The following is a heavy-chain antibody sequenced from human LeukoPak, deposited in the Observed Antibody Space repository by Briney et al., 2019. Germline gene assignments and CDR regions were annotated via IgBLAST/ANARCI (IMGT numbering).Heavy chain of an antibody. V-gene: IGHV3-30-3*01. J-gene: IGHJ6*02. CDR3: AREKLFRSSRPPYYGMDV. CDR2: ISYDGSNQ. D-gene: IGHD6-13*01. Sequence: GGSLRLSCAASGFTFSSYEMNWVRQAPGKGLEWVAVISYDGSNQYFADSVKGRFTISRDNSKNALYLQMNSLRPEDTAVYYCAREKLFRSSRPPYYGMDVWGQGTTVTVSS. CDR1: GFTFSSYE.